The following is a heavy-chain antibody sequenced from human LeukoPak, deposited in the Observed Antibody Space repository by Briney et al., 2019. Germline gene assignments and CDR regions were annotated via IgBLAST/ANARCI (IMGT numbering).Heavy chain of an antibody. CDR3: ARVNNYYDSSGYYPLDY. Sequence: ASXKVSCKASGGTFISYAISWVRQAPGQGLEWMGRIIPIFGTANYAQKFQGRGTITTDESTRTAYMELSNQRSEERDEYYCARVNNYYDSSGYYPLDYWGQGTLVTVSS. CDR2: IIPIFGTA. J-gene: IGHJ4*02. CDR1: GGTFISYA. V-gene: IGHV1-69*05. D-gene: IGHD3-22*01.